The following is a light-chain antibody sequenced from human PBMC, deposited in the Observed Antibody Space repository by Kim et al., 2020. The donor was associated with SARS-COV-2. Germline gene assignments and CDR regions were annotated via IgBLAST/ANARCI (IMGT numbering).Light chain of an antibody. CDR3: SSAADNSVWM. V-gene: IGLV3-27*01. J-gene: IGLJ3*02. CDR2: KDT. CDR1: VLSRTY. Sequence: VSPGQTARITCSGDVLSRTYSRWLQQKPGQAPLVVIYKDTERSSGISERFSGSNSGTTVTLTISGAQVEDEADYYCSSAADNSVWMFGGGTQLTVL.